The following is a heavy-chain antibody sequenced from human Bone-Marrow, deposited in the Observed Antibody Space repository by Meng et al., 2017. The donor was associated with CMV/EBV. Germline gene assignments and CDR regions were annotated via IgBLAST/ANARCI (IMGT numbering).Heavy chain of an antibody. D-gene: IGHD6-6*01. CDR1: GFTFDDYG. CDR2: ISGSSTQT. Sequence: GESLKISCAASGFTFDDYGMSWVRQAPGKGLEWVSVISGSSTQTYYADSVKGRFTVSRDNSKNTLYLQMSSLRAEDTAVYYCAKGDQQVAARYFDYWGQGTLVTVSS. V-gene: IGHV3-23*01. J-gene: IGHJ4*02. CDR3: AKGDQQVAARYFDY.